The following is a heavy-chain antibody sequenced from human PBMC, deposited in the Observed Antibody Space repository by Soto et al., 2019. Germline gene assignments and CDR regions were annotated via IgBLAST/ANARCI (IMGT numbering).Heavy chain of an antibody. CDR3: AKDRPYFDY. V-gene: IGHV3-30-3*01. J-gene: IGHJ4*02. CDR2: ISYDGSNK. Sequence: PGGALRLSCAASGFNFSSYAMHWVRQAPGKGLEWVAVISYDGSNKYYADSVKGRFTISRDNSKNTLYLQMNSLRVEDTAIYYCAKDRPYFDYWGQGTLVTVSS. CDR1: GFNFSSYA.